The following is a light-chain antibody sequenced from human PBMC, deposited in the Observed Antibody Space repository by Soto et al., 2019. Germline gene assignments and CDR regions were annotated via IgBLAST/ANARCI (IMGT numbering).Light chain of an antibody. V-gene: IGLV1-44*01. CDR1: SSNFGSST. Sequence: QSVLTQPPSASGTPGQRVTISCSGSSSNFGSSTVNWYQQLPGTAPKLVIHTNDQRPSGVPDRFSGSKSGTSASLAISRLHSEDEADYYCVAWDDSLNGYVVFGGGTKVPS. CDR2: TND. CDR3: VAWDDSLNGYVV. J-gene: IGLJ2*01.